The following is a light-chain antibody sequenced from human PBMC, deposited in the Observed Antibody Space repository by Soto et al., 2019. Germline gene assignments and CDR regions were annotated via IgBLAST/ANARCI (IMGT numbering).Light chain of an antibody. CDR1: QTISNSY. CDR2: GAS. Sequence: EIVLAQSPGTLSLSPGERATLSCRASQTISNSYLAWYQQKPGQAPRLLIYGASSRATGIPDRFSGSGSGTDFTLTISRLEPEDFVVYYCQQYGRSPWTFGQGTKVEIK. V-gene: IGKV3-20*01. CDR3: QQYGRSPWT. J-gene: IGKJ1*01.